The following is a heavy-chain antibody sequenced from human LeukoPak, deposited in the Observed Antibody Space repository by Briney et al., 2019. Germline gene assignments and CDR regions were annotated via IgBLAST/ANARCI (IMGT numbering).Heavy chain of an antibody. CDR2: ISNSGGST. CDR1: GFTFSSCV. J-gene: IGHJ4*02. D-gene: IGHD6-19*01. CDR3: AKDNIAVAGNVDY. Sequence: QAGGSLRLSCAASGFTFSSCVMSWVRQAPGKGLEWVSSISNSGGSTYYADSVKGRFTISRDNSKNTLYLQMNSLRAEDTAVYYCAKDNIAVAGNVDYWGQGTLVTVSS. V-gene: IGHV3-23*01.